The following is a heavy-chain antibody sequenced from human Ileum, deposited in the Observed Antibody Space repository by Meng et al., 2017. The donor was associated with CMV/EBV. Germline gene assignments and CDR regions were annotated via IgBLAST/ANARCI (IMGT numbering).Heavy chain of an antibody. V-gene: IGHV3-48*03. CDR1: GFTFSSYE. CDR3: ACDSISYDSGSFDMFV. D-gene: IGHD3-10*01. Sequence: GESLKISCVASGFTFSSYEMNWVRQAPEKGLEWVAHISSSGTTLHYADSVKGRFTISRDNAKNSLYLQMKILRPEDTAVYYCACDSISYDSGSFDMFVWGQGTTVTVSS. J-gene: IGHJ6*02. CDR2: ISSSGTTL.